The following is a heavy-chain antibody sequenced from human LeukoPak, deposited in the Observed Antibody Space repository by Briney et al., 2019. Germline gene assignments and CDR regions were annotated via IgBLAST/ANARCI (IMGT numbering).Heavy chain of an antibody. CDR1: GFTFSSYA. CDR3: ARSSTVVTLDFDY. CDR2: ISYDGSNK. D-gene: IGHD4-23*01. Sequence: PGRSLRLSCAASGFTFSSYAMHWVRQAPGKGLEWVAVISYDGSNKYYADSVKGRFTISRDNSKNTLYLQMNSLRAEDTAVYYCARSSTVVTLDFDYWGQGTMVTVSS. V-gene: IGHV3-30-3*01. J-gene: IGHJ4*02.